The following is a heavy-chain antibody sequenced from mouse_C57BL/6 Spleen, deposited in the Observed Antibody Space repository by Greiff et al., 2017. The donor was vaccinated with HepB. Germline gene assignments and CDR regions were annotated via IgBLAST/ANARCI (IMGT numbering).Heavy chain of an antibody. CDR2: INPSNGGT. Sequence: QVQLQQSGTELVKPGASVKLSCKASGYTFTSYWMHWVKQRPGQGLEWIGNINPSNGGTNYNEKFKSKATLTVDKSSSTAYMQLSSLTSEDSAVYYCARERYDSAWFAYWGQGTLVTVSA. D-gene: IGHD2-14*01. CDR1: GYTFTSYW. V-gene: IGHV1-53*01. J-gene: IGHJ3*01. CDR3: ARERYDSAWFAY.